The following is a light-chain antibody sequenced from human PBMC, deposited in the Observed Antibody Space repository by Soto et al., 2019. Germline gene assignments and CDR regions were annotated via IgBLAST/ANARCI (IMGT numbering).Light chain of an antibody. J-gene: IGKJ1*01. V-gene: IGKV3-11*01. CDR3: QQRSKMPLT. CDR2: DAS. CDR1: QSVRNY. Sequence: EIVLTQSPATLPLSPGETATLSCRASQSVRNYLAWYQQKPGQAPRLLIYDASNRATGIPARFSGTGSETDFTLTISSLEPEDFAIYYCQQRSKMPLTFGHGTKVDIK.